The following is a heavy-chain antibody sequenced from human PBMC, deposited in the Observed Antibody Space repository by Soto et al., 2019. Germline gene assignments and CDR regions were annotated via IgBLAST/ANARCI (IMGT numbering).Heavy chain of an antibody. CDR3: ARLLGAAAGYAFDI. J-gene: IGHJ3*02. CDR1: GGSIRSYY. Sequence: SETLSLTYTVSGGSIRSYYWSWIRQPPGKGLEWIGHLYYSESANYNPSLKSRVTISVDTSKNQFSLRLRSVTAADTAVYYCARLLGAAAGYAFDIWGQGTMVTVSS. CDR2: LYYSESA. D-gene: IGHD6-13*01. V-gene: IGHV4-59*08.